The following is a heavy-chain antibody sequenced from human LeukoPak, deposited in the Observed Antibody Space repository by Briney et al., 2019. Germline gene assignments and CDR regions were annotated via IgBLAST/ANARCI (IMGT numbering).Heavy chain of an antibody. CDR1: GGSIISSDYH. Sequence: PSETLPLTCTVSGGSIISSDYHWGWVRQPPGKGLECIGTISYSGNTDYNPSLRSRVTISVDTSNNQFSLRLGSVTAADTAVYHCARHCCSGPAKRVFDIWGQGTMVTVSS. V-gene: IGHV4-39*01. CDR3: ARHCCSGPAKRVFDI. CDR2: ISYSGNT. D-gene: IGHD2-15*01. J-gene: IGHJ3*02.